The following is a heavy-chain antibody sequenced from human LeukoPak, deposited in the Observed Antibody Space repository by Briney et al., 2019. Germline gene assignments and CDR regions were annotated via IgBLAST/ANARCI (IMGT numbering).Heavy chain of an antibody. V-gene: IGHV3-30*18. CDR3: AKDRAWTATFDY. CDR2: ISYDGSNK. J-gene: IGHJ4*02. D-gene: IGHD3/OR15-3a*01. CDR1: GFTFSSYG. Sequence: GRSLRLSCAASGFTFSSYGMHWVRQAPGKGLEWVAVISYDGSNKYYADSVKGRFTISRDNSKNTLYLQMNSLRAEDTALYYCAKDRAWTATFDYWGQGTLVTVSS.